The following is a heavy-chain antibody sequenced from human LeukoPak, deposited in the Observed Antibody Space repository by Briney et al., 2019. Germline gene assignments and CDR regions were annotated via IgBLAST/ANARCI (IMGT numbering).Heavy chain of an antibody. Sequence: PSETLSLTCAVYGGSFSGYYWSWIRQPPGKGLEWIGEINHSGSTNYNPSLKSRVTISVDTSKNQFSLKLSSVTAADTAVYYCARGSSPWGYYDSSGYRYWGQGTLVTVSS. CDR2: INHSGST. CDR3: ARGSSPWGYYDSSGYRY. D-gene: IGHD3-22*01. V-gene: IGHV4-34*01. CDR1: GGSFSGYY. J-gene: IGHJ4*02.